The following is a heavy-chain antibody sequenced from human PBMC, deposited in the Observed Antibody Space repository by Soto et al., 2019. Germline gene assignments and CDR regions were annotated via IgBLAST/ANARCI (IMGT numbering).Heavy chain of an antibody. CDR2: ISHDGINK. CDR3: ARDMYSSDYFVKLFEP. D-gene: IGHD6-19*01. J-gene: IGHJ5*02. Sequence: QVRLVESGGGVVQPGRSLRLSCTASGFSFSSYAMSWFRQPPGKGLEWVAVISHDGINKHYADSVKGRVTVSRDNSNHALDLQLNSLRGEDTAMCYCARDMYSSDYFVKLFEPWGQGPLVTVSS. CDR1: GFSFSSYA. V-gene: IGHV3-30-3*01.